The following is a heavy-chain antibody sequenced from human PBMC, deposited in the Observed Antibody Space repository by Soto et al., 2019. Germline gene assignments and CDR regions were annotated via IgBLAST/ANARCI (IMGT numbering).Heavy chain of an antibody. CDR2: IYYSGST. CDR3: ARDATVTTGDYYYYYGMDV. V-gene: IGHV4-59*01. Sequence: PSETLSLACIDSGGSISSYYCSWIRQPPGKELEWIGYIYYSGSTNDNPSLKSRVTISVDTSKNQFSLKLSSVTAADTAVYYCARDATVTTGDYYYYYGMDVWGQGTTVTVSS. J-gene: IGHJ6*02. D-gene: IGHD4-4*01. CDR1: GGSISSYY.